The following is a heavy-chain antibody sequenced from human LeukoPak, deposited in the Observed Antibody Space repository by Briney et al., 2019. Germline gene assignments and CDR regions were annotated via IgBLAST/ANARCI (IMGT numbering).Heavy chain of an antibody. Sequence: ASVKVSCKASGYTFTSYGISWVRQAPGQGLEWMGWISAYNGNTNYAQKLQGRVTMTTDTSTSTAYMELSSLRSEDTAVYYCARDRDYDFWSGYNNYGMDVWGQGTTVTVSS. CDR3: ARDRDYDFWSGYNNYGMDV. D-gene: IGHD3-3*01. CDR2: ISAYNGNT. J-gene: IGHJ6*02. V-gene: IGHV1-18*01. CDR1: GYTFTSYG.